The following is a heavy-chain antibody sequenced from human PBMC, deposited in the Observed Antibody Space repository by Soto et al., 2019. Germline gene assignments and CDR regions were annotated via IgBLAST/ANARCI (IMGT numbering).Heavy chain of an antibody. V-gene: IGHV3-23*01. CDR2: ITESGGGT. CDR1: GYIFSYYA. D-gene: IGHD1-1*01. CDR3: ARRFTGTTRGFDI. Sequence: EVQLLESGGGLVQPGGSLRLSCAGSGYIFSYYAMSWVRQAPGKGLEWVSAITESGGGTYYADSVKGRFTISRDNSKNTLYLQMNSLRAEDTAVYYCARRFTGTTRGFDIWGQGTMVTVSS. J-gene: IGHJ3*02.